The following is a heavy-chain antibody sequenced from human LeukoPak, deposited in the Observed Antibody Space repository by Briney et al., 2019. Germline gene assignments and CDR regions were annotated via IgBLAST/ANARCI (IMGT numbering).Heavy chain of an antibody. CDR2: IYSGGST. CDR1: GFTVSSNY. V-gene: IGHV3-66*01. J-gene: IGHJ4*02. Sequence: PGGSLRLSCAASGFTVSSNYMSWVRQAPGQGLERVSVIYSGGSTYYADSVKGRFTISRDNSKNTLYLQMNSLRADDTAVYYCASGIWFGELTYDYWGQGTLVTVSS. CDR3: ASGIWFGELTYDY. D-gene: IGHD3-10*01.